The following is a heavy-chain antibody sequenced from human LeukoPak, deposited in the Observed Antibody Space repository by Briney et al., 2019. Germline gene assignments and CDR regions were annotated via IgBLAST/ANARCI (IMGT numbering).Heavy chain of an antibody. D-gene: IGHD3-10*01. CDR1: GGSFSGYY. Sequence: SETLSLTCAVYGGSFSGYYWSWIRQPPGKGLEWIGEINHSGSTNYNPSLKSRVTISVDTSKNQFSLKLSSVTAADTAVYYCARQMVRGVIIIRPPKDYGMDVWGQGTTVTVS. CDR3: ARQMVRGVIIIRPPKDYGMDV. J-gene: IGHJ6*02. V-gene: IGHV4-34*01. CDR2: INHSGST.